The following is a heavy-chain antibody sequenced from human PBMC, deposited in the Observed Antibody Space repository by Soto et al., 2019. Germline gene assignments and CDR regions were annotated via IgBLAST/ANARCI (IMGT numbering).Heavy chain of an antibody. CDR2: ISGSGGST. D-gene: IGHD6-19*01. J-gene: IGHJ5*02. Sequence: PGGSLRLSCAASGFTFSSYAMSWVRQAPGKGLEWVSAISGSGGSTYYADSVKGRFTISRDNSKNTLYLQMNSLRAEDTAVYYCAKNVFNSGWSPASWFDPWGQGTLVTVSS. CDR1: GFTFSSYA. V-gene: IGHV3-23*01. CDR3: AKNVFNSGWSPASWFDP.